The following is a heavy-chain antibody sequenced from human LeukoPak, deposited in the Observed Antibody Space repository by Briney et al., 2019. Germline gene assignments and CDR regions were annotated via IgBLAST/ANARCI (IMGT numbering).Heavy chain of an antibody. CDR1: GGTFSSYA. J-gene: IGHJ4*02. D-gene: IGHD1-7*01. V-gene: IGHV1-69*13. CDR2: IIPIFGTA. CDR3: ARSLPGTRDGRRPYYFDY. Sequence: ASVKVSCKASGGTFSSYAISWVRQAPGQGLEWMGGIIPIFGTANYAQKFQGRVTITADESTSTAYMELSSLRSEDTAVYYCARSLPGTRDGRRPYYFDYWGQGTLVTVSS.